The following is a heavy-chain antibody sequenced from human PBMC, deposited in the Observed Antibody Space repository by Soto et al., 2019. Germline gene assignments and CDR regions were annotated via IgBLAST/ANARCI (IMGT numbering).Heavy chain of an antibody. D-gene: IGHD4-17*01. J-gene: IGHJ4*02. V-gene: IGHV4-31*03. Sequence: SETLSLTCTVSGGSILNGGHYWTWIRQHPGKGLEWIGKIFFSGNTHYNPALKSRLTFSVDTAKNQFSLRLTSVTAADTATYYCARDNYGGMLDYSAPRTPVPVSS. CDR3: ARDNYGGMLDY. CDR2: IFFSGNT. CDR1: GGSILNGGHY.